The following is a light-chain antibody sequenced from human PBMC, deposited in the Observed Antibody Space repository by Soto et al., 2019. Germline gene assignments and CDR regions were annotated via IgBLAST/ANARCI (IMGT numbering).Light chain of an antibody. CDR3: LQDYAYPLT. Sequence: AIQMTQSPSSLSASVGVRVTITCRASQGIRNDLGWYQQKPGKAPKLLIYSASTLHSGVPSRFSGSGSGTEFTLTISNLQPEDFATYSCLQDYAYPLTFGGGTKVEIK. J-gene: IGKJ4*01. V-gene: IGKV1-6*01. CDR1: QGIRND. CDR2: SAS.